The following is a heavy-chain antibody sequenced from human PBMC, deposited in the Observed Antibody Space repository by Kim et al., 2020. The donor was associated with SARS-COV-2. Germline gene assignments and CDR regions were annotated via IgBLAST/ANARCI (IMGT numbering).Heavy chain of an antibody. CDR1: GFIFDDYV. D-gene: IGHD2-15*01. CDR3: AKDYSELVSYYYGMDV. CDR2: ISGDGGRT. Sequence: GGSLRLSCAASGFIFDDYVMFWVRQRPGKGLEWVSLISGDGGRTRFADSVKGRFSISRDNSKNSVYLQMNNLGTEDTALYYCAKDYSELVSYYYGMDVWGQGPTVTVSS. V-gene: IGHV3-43*02. J-gene: IGHJ6*02.